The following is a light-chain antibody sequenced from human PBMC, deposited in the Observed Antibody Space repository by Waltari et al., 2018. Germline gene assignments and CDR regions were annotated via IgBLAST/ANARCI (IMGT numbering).Light chain of an antibody. CDR2: KDS. CDR1: ALPKQY. V-gene: IGLV3-25*03. Sequence: SYELTQPPSVSVSPGQTARITCSGDALPKQYGYWYQQKPGHAPVLVIYKDSERTSGTPERFSGSSSGTTVTLTISGVQAEDEADYYCQSADSSGAYVVGSGTKVTVL. J-gene: IGLJ1*01. CDR3: QSADSSGAYV.